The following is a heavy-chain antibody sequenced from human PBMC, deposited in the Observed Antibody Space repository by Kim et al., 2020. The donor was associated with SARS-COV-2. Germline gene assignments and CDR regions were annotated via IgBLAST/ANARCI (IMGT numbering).Heavy chain of an antibody. J-gene: IGHJ4*02. V-gene: IGHV3-7*03. CDR1: GFTFSNNW. CDR2: IKHDGSEK. CDR3: ARDQR. Sequence: GGSLRLSCAASGFTFSNNWLGWFRQAQGKGLEWVANIKHDGSEKYYVDSVNGRFTISRDNAKNSLCLQMNSLRAEDTAVYYCARDQRWGQGTLVTVSS.